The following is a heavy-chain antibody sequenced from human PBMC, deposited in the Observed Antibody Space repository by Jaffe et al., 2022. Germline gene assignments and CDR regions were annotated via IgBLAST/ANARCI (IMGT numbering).Heavy chain of an antibody. CDR2: IYYSGST. V-gene: IGHV4-59*01. J-gene: IGHJ4*02. CDR1: GGSISSYY. Sequence: QVQLQESGPGLVKPSETLSLTCTVSGGSISSYYWSWIRQPPGKGLEWIGYIYYSGSTNYNPSLKSRVTISVDTSKNQFSLKLSSVTAADTAVYYCARGGFRGSYRYYFDYWGQGTLVTVSS. CDR3: ARGGFRGSYRYYFDY. D-gene: IGHD3-16*02.